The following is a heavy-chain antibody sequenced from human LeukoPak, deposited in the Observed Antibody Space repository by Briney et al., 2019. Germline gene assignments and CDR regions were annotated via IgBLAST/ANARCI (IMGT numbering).Heavy chain of an antibody. V-gene: IGHV3-11*04. J-gene: IGHJ4*02. CDR2: ISSSGSTI. CDR3: ARRAATERGHSYGLDY. Sequence: PGGSLRLSCTASGFTFGDYAMSWFRQAPGKGLEWVSYISSSGSTIYYADSVKGRFTISRDNAKNSLYLQMHSLRAEDTAMYYCARRAATERGHSYGLDYWGQGTLVTVSS. D-gene: IGHD5-18*01. CDR1: GFTFGDYA.